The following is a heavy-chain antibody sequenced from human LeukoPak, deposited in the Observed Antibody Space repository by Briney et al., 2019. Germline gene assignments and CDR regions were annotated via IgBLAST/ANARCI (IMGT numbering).Heavy chain of an antibody. CDR2: TSSDLNVK. D-gene: IGHD3-10*01. CDR3: AREGYYGSGSPPSLYFDY. J-gene: IGHJ4*02. V-gene: IGHV3-30*03. CDR1: GFTFSNAW. Sequence: GGSLRLSCAASGFTFSNAWMNWVRQAPGKGLEWVAVTSSDLNVKLYADSVKGRFTISRDNSRSTLYLQMNSLRPEDTAIYYCAREGYYGSGSPPSLYFDYWGQGTLVTVSS.